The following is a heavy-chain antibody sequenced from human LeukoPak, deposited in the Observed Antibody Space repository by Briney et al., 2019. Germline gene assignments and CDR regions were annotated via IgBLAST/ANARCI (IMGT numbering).Heavy chain of an antibody. CDR2: ISSSSSYI. V-gene: IGHV3-21*01. CDR3: AKSGSSWYGDY. CDR1: GFTFSSYS. J-gene: IGHJ4*02. Sequence: GGSLRLSCAASGFTFSSYSMKWVRQAPGKGLEWVSSISSSSSYIYYADSVKGRFTISRDNAKNSLYLQMNRLRVPDITVYYCAKSGSSWYGDYWGQGTLVTVSS. D-gene: IGHD6-13*01.